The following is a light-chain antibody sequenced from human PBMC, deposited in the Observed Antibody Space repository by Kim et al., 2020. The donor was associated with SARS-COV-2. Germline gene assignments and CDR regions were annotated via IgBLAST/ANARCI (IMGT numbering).Light chain of an antibody. CDR2: DAS. V-gene: IGKV1-5*01. CDR3: QQYNSYSYS. J-gene: IGKJ2*01. CDR1: QNINSW. Sequence: SASVGDTVTITSRASQNINSWLAWYQQKPGKAPKFLIYDASDLRSGVPSRFRGRGSGTQFTHTISGLQPEDFATYYCQQYNSYSYSFGQGTKLEI.